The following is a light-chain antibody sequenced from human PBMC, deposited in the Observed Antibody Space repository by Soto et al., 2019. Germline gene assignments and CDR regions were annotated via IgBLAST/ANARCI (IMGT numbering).Light chain of an antibody. CDR2: GAS. V-gene: IGKV3-20*01. CDR3: QQYGSSRT. CDR1: QSVSGH. J-gene: IGKJ1*01. Sequence: EIVMTQSPATLSVSRGERVTLSCRASQSVSGHLAWYQQKPGQAPRLLIYGASSRATGIPDRFSGSGSGTDFTLTISRLEPEDFAVYYCQQYGSSRTFGQGTKVDIK.